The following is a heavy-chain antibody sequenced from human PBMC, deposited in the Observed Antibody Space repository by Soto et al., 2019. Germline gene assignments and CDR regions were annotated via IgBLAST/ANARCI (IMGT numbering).Heavy chain of an antibody. Sequence: QVHLQQWGAGLLKPSETLSLTCAVYGESFIGYYWTWLRQPPGKGLEWIGEINHRGSTNYNPSLTSRVTISTDTSKNQFSLKLSSVTAADTYVYYCARTDRVTTKWFDPWGQGTLVTVSS. D-gene: IGHD5-12*01. CDR1: GESFIGYY. J-gene: IGHJ5*02. CDR3: ARTDRVTTKWFDP. CDR2: INHRGST. V-gene: IGHV4-34*02.